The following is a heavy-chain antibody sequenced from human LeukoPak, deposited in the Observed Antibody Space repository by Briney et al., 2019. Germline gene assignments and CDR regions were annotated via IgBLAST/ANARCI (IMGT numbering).Heavy chain of an antibody. D-gene: IGHD6-19*01. V-gene: IGHV1-18*01. CDR1: GYTFNNYG. Sequence: ASVKVSCKASGYTFNNYGIIWVRQAPGQGLEWMGWISTYNGNTNYAQNFQGRVTMTTDTSTSTAYMELRSLRSDDTAEYYCARVSSGWSYYFDHWGQGTLVTVSS. J-gene: IGHJ4*02. CDR2: ISTYNGNT. CDR3: ARVSSGWSYYFDH.